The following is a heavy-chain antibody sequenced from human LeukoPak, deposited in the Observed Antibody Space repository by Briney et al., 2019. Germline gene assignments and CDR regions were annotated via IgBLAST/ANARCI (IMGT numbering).Heavy chain of an antibody. Sequence: PGGSLRLSCAASGFTVSSNYMSWVRQAPGKGLEWVSIIYSGGSTFYAESVTGRFTISRDNSKNTLYLQMNSLRAEDTAVYYCARDKGTSNLSSFDYWGQGTLVTVSS. CDR3: ARDKGTSNLSSFDY. J-gene: IGHJ4*02. CDR1: GFTVSSNY. V-gene: IGHV3-53*01. CDR2: IYSGGST. D-gene: IGHD1-14*01.